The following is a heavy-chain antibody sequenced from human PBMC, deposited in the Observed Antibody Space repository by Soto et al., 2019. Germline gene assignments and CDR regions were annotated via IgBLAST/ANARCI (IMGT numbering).Heavy chain of an antibody. CDR2: IYPGDSDT. J-gene: IGHJ5*01. CDR3: ARGLRFLENNWFDS. CDR1: GYSFSNYW. D-gene: IGHD3-3*01. Sequence: GESLKISCKCSGYSFSNYWIGWVRQMPGKGLEWMGIIYPGDSDTRYSPSFQGQVTISADKSISTAYLQWSSLKAADTAMYYCARGLRFLENNWFDSWGQGTLVTVSS. V-gene: IGHV5-51*01.